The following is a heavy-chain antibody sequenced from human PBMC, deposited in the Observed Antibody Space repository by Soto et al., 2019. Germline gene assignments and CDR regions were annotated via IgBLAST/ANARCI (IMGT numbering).Heavy chain of an antibody. CDR1: GASISGNY. CDR2: IYDSGST. J-gene: IGHJ4*02. D-gene: IGHD6-19*01. CDR3: ARYRRGTGWYYLDY. Sequence: AETLSLTCTVSGASISGNYGSWIRQPPGKDLEWIGYIYDSGSTNYSPYLQSRVTMSIDRSKNQFSLALTSVTAADTAVYFCARYRRGTGWYYLDYWGQGILVTVSS. V-gene: IGHV4-59*01.